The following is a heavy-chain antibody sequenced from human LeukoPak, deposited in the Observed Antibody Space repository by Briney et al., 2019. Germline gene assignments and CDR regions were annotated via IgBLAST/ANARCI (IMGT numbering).Heavy chain of an antibody. CDR2: MNPNSGNT. CDR1: GYTFRDFG. V-gene: IGHV1-8*01. Sequence: ASVKVSCKASGYTFRDFGISWVRQAAGQGLEWMGWMNPNSGNTGYARKFQGRVTMTRSTSITTAYMELSSLRSEDTAVYYCARTYGRSSGRDFDYWGQGTLVTVSS. J-gene: IGHJ4*02. D-gene: IGHD6-6*01. CDR3: ARTYGRSSGRDFDY.